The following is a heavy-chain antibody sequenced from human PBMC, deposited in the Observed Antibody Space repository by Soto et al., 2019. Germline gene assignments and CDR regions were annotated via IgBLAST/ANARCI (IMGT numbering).Heavy chain of an antibody. D-gene: IGHD3-22*01. Sequence: SETLSLTCTVSGGSISNSRYYWAWIRQPPGNGLEWIGSIYHTGNTYYNPSLRSRVTISVDTSKNQFSLKLTSVTAADTAVYYCARDYYDSSDYTTNWFDPWGQGTLVT. CDR2: IYHTGNT. CDR3: ARDYYDSSDYTTNWFDP. CDR1: GGSISNSRYY. J-gene: IGHJ5*02. V-gene: IGHV4-39*01.